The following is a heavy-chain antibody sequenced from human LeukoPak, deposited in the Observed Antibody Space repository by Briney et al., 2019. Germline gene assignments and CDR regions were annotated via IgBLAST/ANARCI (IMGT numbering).Heavy chain of an antibody. CDR1: GYSISSGYY. Sequence: SETLSLTCAVSGYSISSGYYWGWIRQPPGKGLEWIGSIYHSGSTYYSPSLKSRVTISVDTSKNQFSLKLSSVTAADTAVYYCARLTTTIFLNWFDPWGQGTLVTVSS. J-gene: IGHJ5*02. V-gene: IGHV4-38-2*01. CDR2: IYHSGST. CDR3: ARLTTTIFLNWFDP. D-gene: IGHD3-3*01.